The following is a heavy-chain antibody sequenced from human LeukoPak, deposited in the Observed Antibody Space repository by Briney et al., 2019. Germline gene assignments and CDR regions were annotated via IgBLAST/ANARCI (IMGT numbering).Heavy chain of an antibody. CDR2: ISAYNGNT. CDR1: GYTFTSYG. CDR3: ARDSRYGDYIPRPLFDY. Sequence: ASVKVSCTASGYTFTSYGISWVRQAPGQGLEWMGWISAYNGNTNYAQKLQGRVTMTTDTSTSTAYMELRSLRSDDTAVYYCARDSRYGDYIPRPLFDYWGQGTLVTVSS. J-gene: IGHJ4*02. V-gene: IGHV1-18*01. D-gene: IGHD4-17*01.